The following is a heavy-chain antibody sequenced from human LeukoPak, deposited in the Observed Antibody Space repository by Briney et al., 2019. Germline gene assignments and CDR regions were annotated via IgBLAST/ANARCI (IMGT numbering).Heavy chain of an antibody. D-gene: IGHD2-15*01. CDR1: GFTFSSYW. CDR2: ISGSGYST. J-gene: IGHJ4*02. V-gene: IGHV3-23*01. CDR3: AKDIEASI. Sequence: PGGSLRLSCAASGFTFSSYWMHWVRQAPGKGLEWVSSISGSGYSTFYADSVKGRFSVSRDNSKNTMYLQMNSLRAEDTAVYYCAKDIEASIWGQGTLVAVSS.